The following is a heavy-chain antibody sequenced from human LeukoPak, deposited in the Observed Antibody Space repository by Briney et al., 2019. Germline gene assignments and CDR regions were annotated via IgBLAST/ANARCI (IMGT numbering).Heavy chain of an antibody. V-gene: IGHV4-59*01. D-gene: IGHD5-18*01. Sequence: SETLSLTCTVSGGSISSYYWSWIRQPPGKGLEWIGYIYYSGSTNYNPSLKSRVTISVDTSKNQFSLKLSSVTAADTAVYYYARDRTAMVSGFRYYYYGMDVWGKGTTVTVSS. CDR2: IYYSGST. J-gene: IGHJ6*04. CDR3: ARDRTAMVSGFRYYYYGMDV. CDR1: GGSISSYY.